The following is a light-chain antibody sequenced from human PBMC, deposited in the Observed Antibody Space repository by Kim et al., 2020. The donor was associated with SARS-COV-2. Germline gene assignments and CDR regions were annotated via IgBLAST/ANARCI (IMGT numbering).Light chain of an antibody. CDR2: WAS. CDR1: QSVLHSANDKNN. Sequence: DIVMTKSPDSLAVSLGERVTIKCKSSQSVLHSANDKNNLAWYQQRPGQFPKLLIYWASTRQSGVPDRFRGSGSGTDFTLTISSLQAEDVAVYYCQQYYSTPWTFGQGTKVDIK. CDR3: QQYYSTPWT. J-gene: IGKJ1*01. V-gene: IGKV4-1*01.